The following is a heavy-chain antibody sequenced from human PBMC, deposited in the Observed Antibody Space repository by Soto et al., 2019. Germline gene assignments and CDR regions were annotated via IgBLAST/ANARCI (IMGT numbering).Heavy chain of an antibody. CDR1: GGSINSNNYY. V-gene: IGHV4-39*02. CDR3: AKVVVAATRHTDFDS. D-gene: IGHD2-15*01. CDR2: IYYDGST. J-gene: IGHJ4*02. Sequence: SETLSLTCTVSGGSINSNNYYWAWIRQPPGKGLAWIASIYYDGSTYYNPSLKSRVSISVDTSKNHFSLKLSSATAADTAVYYCAKVVVAATRHTDFDSWGQGTLVTVPS.